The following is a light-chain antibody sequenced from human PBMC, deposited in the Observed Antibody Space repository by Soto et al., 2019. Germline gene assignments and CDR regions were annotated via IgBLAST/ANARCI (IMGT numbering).Light chain of an antibody. J-gene: IGLJ3*02. Sequence: QSALTQPASVSGSPGQSITISCTGTSSDVGAYNYVSWYQQYPGKAPKLMIFDVNSRPSGISNRFSGSKSGNTASLTISGLRAEDEADYFCSSYSNTITLFGGGTQLTVL. V-gene: IGLV2-14*03. CDR1: SSDVGAYNY. CDR3: SSYSNTITL. CDR2: DVN.